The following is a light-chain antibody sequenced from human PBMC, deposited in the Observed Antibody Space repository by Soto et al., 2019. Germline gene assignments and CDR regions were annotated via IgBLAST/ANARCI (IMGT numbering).Light chain of an antibody. CDR1: NLGDRY. CDR3: HAWDDTTGVV. CDR2: LDT. V-gene: IGLV3-1*01. Sequence: SYELTQPPSVSVSPGQTASITCSGANLGDRYACWYQQKPGQSPVLVIYLDTKRPSGIPERFSGSNSGNTATLPISGTQDMDEAVYYCHAWDDTTGVVLGGGTKLTVL. J-gene: IGLJ2*01.